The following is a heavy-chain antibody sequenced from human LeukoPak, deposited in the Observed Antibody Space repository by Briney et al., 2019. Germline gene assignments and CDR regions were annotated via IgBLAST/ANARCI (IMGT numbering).Heavy chain of an antibody. D-gene: IGHD6-13*01. CDR3: AKREGVFTAAGTSRY. CDR2: IYSDNT. J-gene: IGHJ4*02. CDR1: GFTFSSYG. Sequence: GGSLRLSCAASGFTFSSYGMHWVRQAPGKGLEWVSFIYSDNTHYSDSAKGRFTISRDNSKNTLYLQMNSLRAEDTAVYYCAKREGVFTAAGTSRYWGQGTLVTVSS. V-gene: IGHV3-NL1*01.